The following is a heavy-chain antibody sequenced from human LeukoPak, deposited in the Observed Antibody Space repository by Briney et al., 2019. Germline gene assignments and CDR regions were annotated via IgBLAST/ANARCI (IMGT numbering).Heavy chain of an antibody. D-gene: IGHD2-15*01. CDR1: GFTFSSYS. J-gene: IGHJ4*02. CDR3: ARGTVATKARYFDY. Sequence: RGSLRLSCAASGFTFSSYSMNWVRQAPGKGLEWVSSISSSGSYIYYADSLKGRFTISRDNAKNSLYLQMNNLRAEDTAVYYCARGTVATKARYFDYWGQGTLVTVSS. V-gene: IGHV3-21*01. CDR2: ISSSGSYI.